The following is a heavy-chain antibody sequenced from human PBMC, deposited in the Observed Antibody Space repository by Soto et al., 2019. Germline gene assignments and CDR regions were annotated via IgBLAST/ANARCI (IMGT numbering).Heavy chain of an antibody. CDR3: ARGNYGDYMYYFNY. Sequence: GGSLRLSCAASGFTFSSYAMHWVRQAPGKGLEWVAVISYDGSNKYYADSVKGRFTISRDNSKNTLYLQMNSLRAEDTAVYYCARGNYGDYMYYFNYWGQGTLVTVSS. J-gene: IGHJ4*02. CDR1: GFTFSSYA. CDR2: ISYDGSNK. D-gene: IGHD4-17*01. V-gene: IGHV3-30-3*01.